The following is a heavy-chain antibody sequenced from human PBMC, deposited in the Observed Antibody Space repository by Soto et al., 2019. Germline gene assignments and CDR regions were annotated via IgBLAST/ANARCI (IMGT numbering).Heavy chain of an antibody. CDR2: IYHSGST. J-gene: IGHJ6*02. Sequence: SETLSLTCAVSGGSISSSNWWSWVRQPPGKGLEWIGEIYHSGSTNYNPSLKSRVTISVDKSKNQFSLKLSSVTAADTAVYYCARDGGGYDLGSYYYYYGMDVWGQGTTVTVSS. D-gene: IGHD5-12*01. V-gene: IGHV4-4*02. CDR3: ARDGGGYDLGSYYYYYGMDV. CDR1: GGSISSSNW.